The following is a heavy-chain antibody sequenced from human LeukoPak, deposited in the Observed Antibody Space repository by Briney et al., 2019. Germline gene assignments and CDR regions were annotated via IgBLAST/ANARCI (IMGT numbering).Heavy chain of an antibody. J-gene: IGHJ3*02. CDR3: ARGTDYYGSGSALDAFDI. CDR2: IGTAGDT. V-gene: IGHV3-13*04. CDR1: GFTFSSYD. D-gene: IGHD3-10*01. Sequence: SGGSLRLSCAASGFTFSSYDMHWVRQATGKGLEWVSAIGTAGDTYYPGSVKGRFTISRENAKNSLYLQMNSLRAGDTAVYYCARGTDYYGSGSALDAFDIWGQGTLVTVSS.